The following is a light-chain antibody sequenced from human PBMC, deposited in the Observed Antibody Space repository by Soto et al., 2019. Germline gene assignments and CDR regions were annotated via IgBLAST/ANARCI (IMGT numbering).Light chain of an antibody. Sequence: EVVMTQSPATLSVSPGERVTLSCRASQFVSTNLAWYQQKPGQAPRLLIYSASTRATGIPARFSGSGSGTEFTLTISRLESEDFGVYYCQQFNNWPPLTFGGGTKVEIK. V-gene: IGKV3-15*01. CDR3: QQFNNWPPLT. J-gene: IGKJ4*01. CDR1: QFVSTN. CDR2: SAS.